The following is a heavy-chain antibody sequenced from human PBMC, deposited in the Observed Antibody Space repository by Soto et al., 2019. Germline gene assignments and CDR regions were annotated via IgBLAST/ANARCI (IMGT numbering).Heavy chain of an antibody. D-gene: IGHD5-12*01. CDR2: INAGSGNT. Sequence: QVQLVQSGAEVKKPGASVKVSCKASGYTFTSYAMHWVRQAPGQRLEWMGWINAGSGNTKYSQKFQGRVTITRDTSASTAYMELSSLRSEDTAVYYCARDKDVEMATIGGNWFDPWGQGTLVTVSS. V-gene: IGHV1-3*01. CDR1: GYTFTSYA. J-gene: IGHJ5*02. CDR3: ARDKDVEMATIGGNWFDP.